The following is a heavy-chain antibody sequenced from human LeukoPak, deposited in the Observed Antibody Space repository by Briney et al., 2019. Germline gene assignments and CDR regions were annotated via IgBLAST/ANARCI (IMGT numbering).Heavy chain of an antibody. CDR3: ARLVAREITRYYHSYGMAV. J-gene: IGHJ6*02. CDR2: IYHSGST. CDR1: GYSISSGYY. Sequence: SETLSLTCTVSGYSISSGYYWGWIRQPPGKGLEWIGSIYHSGSTYYNPSLKSRVTISVDTSKNQFSLKLSSVTAADTAVYYCARLVAREITRYYHSYGMAVWGQGTTVTVSS. D-gene: IGHD2-8*02. V-gene: IGHV4-38-2*02.